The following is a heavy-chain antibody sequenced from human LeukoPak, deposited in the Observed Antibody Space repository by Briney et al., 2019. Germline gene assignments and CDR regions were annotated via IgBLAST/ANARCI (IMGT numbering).Heavy chain of an antibody. Sequence: GGSLRLSCAASGFSFSSYIINWVRQAPGKGLEWVPHISSSSSTIYYADSVKGRFTISRDNAKNSLYLQMNSLRAEDTAVYYCARAQGAAAYNWFDPWGQGTLVTVSS. CDR1: GFSFSSYI. CDR2: ISSSSSTI. D-gene: IGHD6-13*01. J-gene: IGHJ5*02. CDR3: ARAQGAAAYNWFDP. V-gene: IGHV3-48*04.